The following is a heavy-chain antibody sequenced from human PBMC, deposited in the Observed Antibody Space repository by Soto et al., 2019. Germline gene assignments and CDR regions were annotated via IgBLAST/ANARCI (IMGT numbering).Heavy chain of an antibody. CDR1: GFTFSNYA. J-gene: IGHJ4*02. D-gene: IGHD2-21*01. CDR3: AKVPLRPCYVDY. CDR2: ISGSGGIT. V-gene: IGHV3-23*01. Sequence: EVQLLDSGGGLVQPGGSLRLSCAASGFTFSNYAMNWVRQSPGRGLEWVSSISGSGGITSYADSVKGRFAISRDNSRSTLFLHLNSLRADDTAVNYRAKVPLRPCYVDYWGQGTLVTVPS.